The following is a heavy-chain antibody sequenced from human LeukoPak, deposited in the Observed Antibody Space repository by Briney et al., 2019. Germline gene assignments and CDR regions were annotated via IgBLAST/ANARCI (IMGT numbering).Heavy chain of an antibody. CDR2: IYYSGST. V-gene: IGHV4-59*01. CDR1: GGSISSYY. J-gene: IGHJ4*02. D-gene: IGHD2-2*01. Sequence: PSETLSLTCTVSGGSISSYYWSWIRQPPGKRLEWIGYIYYSGSTNYNPSLKSRVTISVDTSKNQFSLKLSSVTAADTAGYYCATDLGLVVPAAIGFDYLGQGTQVTVSS. CDR3: ATDLGLVVPAAIGFDY.